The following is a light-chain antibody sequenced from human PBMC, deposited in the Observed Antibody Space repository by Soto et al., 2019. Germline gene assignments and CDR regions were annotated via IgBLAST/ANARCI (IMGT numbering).Light chain of an antibody. CDR3: SSYTSATTYV. Sequence: QSVLTQPASVSGSPGQSITISCTGTSSDVGAYNYDSWYQQYPGEAPRVIIYDVSHRPAGVSNRFSGSKSGNTASLTISGLQTQDEADYYCSSYTSATTYVFGXGTKVTVL. J-gene: IGLJ1*01. CDR1: SSDVGAYNY. V-gene: IGLV2-14*01. CDR2: DVS.